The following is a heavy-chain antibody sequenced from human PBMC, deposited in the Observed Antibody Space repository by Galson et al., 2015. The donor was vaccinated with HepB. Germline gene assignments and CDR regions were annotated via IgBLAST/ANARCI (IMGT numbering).Heavy chain of an antibody. J-gene: IGHJ4*02. CDR2: MYWNDDK. D-gene: IGHD7-27*01. V-gene: IGHV2-5*01. CDR1: GFSLSTSGVA. Sequence: PALVKPTQTLTLTCTFSGFSLSTSGVAVGWICQPPGKALEWLALMYWNDDKRYSPSLKSRVTITKDTSKNQVVLTLTNMDPIDTGTYYCARSRKLGMNFDYWGQGTLVTVSS. CDR3: ARSRKLGMNFDY.